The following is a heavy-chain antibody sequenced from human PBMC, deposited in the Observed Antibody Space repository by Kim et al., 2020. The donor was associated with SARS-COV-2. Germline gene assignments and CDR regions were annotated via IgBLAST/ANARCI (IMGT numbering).Heavy chain of an antibody. V-gene: IGHV3-33*06. J-gene: IGHJ4*02. CDR1: GFTFSSYA. D-gene: IGHD1-26*01. CDR2: IWYDGSNK. CDR3: AKDGTVGATYFDF. Sequence: GGSLRLSCAASGFTFSSYAMHWVRQAPGKGLDWVAVIWYDGSNKYYADSVKGRFTISRDNSKNTLYLQMNSLRAEDTAVYYCAKDGTVGATYFDFCGQGT.